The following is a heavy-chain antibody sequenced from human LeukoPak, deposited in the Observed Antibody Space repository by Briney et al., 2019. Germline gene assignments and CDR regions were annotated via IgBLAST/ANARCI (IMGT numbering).Heavy chain of an antibody. CDR2: ISSSSSYI. V-gene: IGHV3-21*01. D-gene: IGHD2-8*02. CDR3: ARAWSRVDPFDM. CDR1: GFTFSSYS. Sequence: QSGGSLRLSCAASGFTFSSYSMNWVRQAPGKGLEWVSSISSSSSYIYYADSVKGRFTISRDNANNSLYLEMNNLSAEDTAVYYCARAWSRVDPFDMWGQGTMVTVSS. J-gene: IGHJ3*02.